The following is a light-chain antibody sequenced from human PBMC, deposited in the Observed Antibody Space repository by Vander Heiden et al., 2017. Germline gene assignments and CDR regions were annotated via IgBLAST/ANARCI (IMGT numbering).Light chain of an antibody. Sequence: SYELTQPPSVSVSPGQTARITCSGDALANQYAYWSQQKPGQAPVLVIYKDDERPSGIPERFSGSSSETTVTLTISGVQAEDDADYYCQSADSNGTWVFGGGTKLTVL. V-gene: IGLV3-25*03. CDR2: KDD. J-gene: IGLJ3*02. CDR3: QSADSNGTWV. CDR1: ALANQY.